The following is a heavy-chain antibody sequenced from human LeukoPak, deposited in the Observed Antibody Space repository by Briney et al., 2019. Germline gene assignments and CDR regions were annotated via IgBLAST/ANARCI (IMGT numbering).Heavy chain of an antibody. CDR1: GGSFSGYY. D-gene: IGHD3-22*01. J-gene: IGHJ1*01. V-gene: IGHV4-34*01. Sequence: SETLSLTCAVYGGSFSGYYWSWIRQPPGKGLEWIGEINHSGSTNYNPSLKSRVTISVDTSKNQFSLKLGSVTAADTAVYYFARVPTYYYDSSGYSFFFQHWGQGTLVTVAS. CDR3: ARVPTYYYDSSGYSFFFQH. CDR2: INHSGST.